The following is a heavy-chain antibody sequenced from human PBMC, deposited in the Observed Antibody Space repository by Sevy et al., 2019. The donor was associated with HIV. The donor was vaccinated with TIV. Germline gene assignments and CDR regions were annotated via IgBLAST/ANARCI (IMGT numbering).Heavy chain of an antibody. Sequence: GGSLRLSCAASGFNFSSYGMHWVRHAPGKGLEWVAVISYDGSSKYYAESVKGRFTISRDNSKNTLYLQISSLRAEDTAVYYCAKESGSYYDFWSGHDAFDIWGQGTMVTVSS. V-gene: IGHV3-30*18. CDR2: ISYDGSSK. D-gene: IGHD3-3*01. CDR1: GFNFSSYG. CDR3: AKESGSYYDFWSGHDAFDI. J-gene: IGHJ3*02.